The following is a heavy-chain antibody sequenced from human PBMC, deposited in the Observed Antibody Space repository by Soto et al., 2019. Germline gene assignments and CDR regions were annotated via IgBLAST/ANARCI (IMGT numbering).Heavy chain of an antibody. CDR1: GYTFTGYY. CDR3: ARGTVVAATPMYYFDY. Sequence: ASVKVSCKASGYTFTGYYMHWVRQAPGQGLEWMGWINPNSGGTNYAQKFQGWVTMTRDTSISTAYMELSSLRSDDTAVYYCARGTVVAATPMYYFDYWGQGTLVTVSS. J-gene: IGHJ4*02. D-gene: IGHD2-15*01. V-gene: IGHV1-2*04. CDR2: INPNSGGT.